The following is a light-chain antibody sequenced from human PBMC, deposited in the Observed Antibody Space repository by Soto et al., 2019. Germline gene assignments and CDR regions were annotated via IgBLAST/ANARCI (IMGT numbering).Light chain of an antibody. Sequence: VFTQSPGTLSLSPGERATLSCRASQSISNTYLAWNQQKPGEAPRLLIYGTSNRATGIPDRFSGSGSGTDFTLTISKLEPEDFAVYFCQHYGSSRTFGQGTKVDIK. J-gene: IGKJ1*01. CDR1: QSISNTY. CDR2: GTS. V-gene: IGKV3-20*01. CDR3: QHYGSSRT.